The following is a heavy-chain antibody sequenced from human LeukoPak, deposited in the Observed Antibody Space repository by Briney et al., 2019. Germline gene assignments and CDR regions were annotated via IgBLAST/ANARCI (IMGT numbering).Heavy chain of an antibody. Sequence: SETLSLTCTISGGSVSDYYWSWIRQSPGKGLEWIGYIYHTGSTSYSPSLKSRVTISADTSQNQFSLKLSSVTAADTAVYYCARGRRNYYGSGSYYHYYYYYMDVWGKGTTVTVSS. CDR1: GGSVSDYY. D-gene: IGHD3-10*01. CDR2: IYHTGST. CDR3: ARGRRNYYGSGSYYHYYYYYMDV. V-gene: IGHV4-59*02. J-gene: IGHJ6*03.